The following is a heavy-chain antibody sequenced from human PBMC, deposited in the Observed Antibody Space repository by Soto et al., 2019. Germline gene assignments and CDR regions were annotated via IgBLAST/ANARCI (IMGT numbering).Heavy chain of an antibody. J-gene: IGHJ6*02. CDR1: GYTFTGYY. CDR3: ARARGGDFWSGYYARRDYGMDV. CDR2: INPNSGGT. Sequence: ASVKVSCKASGYTFTGYYMHWVRQAPGQGLEGMGWINPNSGGTNYAKQFQGWVNMTRDTSIGTAYMELSRLRSDDTAVYYCARARGGDFWSGYYARRDYGMDVWGQGTTVTVSS. V-gene: IGHV1-2*04. D-gene: IGHD3-3*01.